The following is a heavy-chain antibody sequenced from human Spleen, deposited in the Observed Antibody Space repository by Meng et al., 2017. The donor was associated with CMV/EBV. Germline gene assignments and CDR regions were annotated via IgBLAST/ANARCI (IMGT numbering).Heavy chain of an antibody. D-gene: IGHD3-3*01. J-gene: IGHJ5*02. V-gene: IGHV4-34*01. CDR3: ARGQYDFWSGSNRFDP. CDR1: GRSFSGYY. Sequence: YGRSFSGYYWCWIRQPPGKGLEWLGEINHSGSTNYNPSLKSRVTISVDTSKNQFSLKLSSVTAADTAVYYCARGQYDFWSGSNRFDPWGQGTLVTVSS. CDR2: INHSGST.